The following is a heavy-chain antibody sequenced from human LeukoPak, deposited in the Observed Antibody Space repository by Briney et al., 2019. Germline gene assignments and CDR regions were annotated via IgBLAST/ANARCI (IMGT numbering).Heavy chain of an antibody. J-gene: IGHJ4*02. CDR3: ASWGEGALDN. Sequence: GGSLRLSCEASGFTFSSYSMNWVRQAPGQGLEWISYISTSTTTIYYANSVKGRFTISRDNAKKSLYLQMNSLRDEDTGVYYCASWGEGALDNWGQGTPVTVSS. CDR2: ISTSTTTI. V-gene: IGHV3-48*02. D-gene: IGHD1-26*01. CDR1: GFTFSSYS.